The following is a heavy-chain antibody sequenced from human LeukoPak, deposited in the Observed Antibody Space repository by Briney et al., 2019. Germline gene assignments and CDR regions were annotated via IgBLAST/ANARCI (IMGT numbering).Heavy chain of an antibody. J-gene: IGHJ4*02. V-gene: IGHV3-74*01. CDR1: GFTLSSYW. Sequence: GGSLRLSCAASGFTLSSYWMHWVRQGPGKGLVWVSRINSDGSNTAYADSVKGRFTISRDNAKNTLYLQMNSLRAEDTAAYYCVRDSGYYYFDYWGRGTLVTVSS. CDR3: VRDSGYYYFDY. CDR2: INSDGSNT. D-gene: IGHD3-22*01.